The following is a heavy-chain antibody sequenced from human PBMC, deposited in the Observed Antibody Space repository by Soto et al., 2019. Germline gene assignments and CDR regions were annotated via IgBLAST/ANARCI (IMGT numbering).Heavy chain of an antibody. J-gene: IGHJ4*02. Sequence: EVQLLESGGKLVQPGGSLTLSCAASGFTFSTYATAWVRQAPGKGLEWVSGVSASGLNTDYADPVKGRFYISRDNSKNTVSLHMNSLRAEDTALYYGAKDRPRRTSGYVFDYWGQGTPVTVSS. CDR2: VSASGLNT. CDR1: GFTFSTYA. CDR3: AKDRPRRTSGYVFDY. D-gene: IGHD5-18*01. V-gene: IGHV3-23*01.